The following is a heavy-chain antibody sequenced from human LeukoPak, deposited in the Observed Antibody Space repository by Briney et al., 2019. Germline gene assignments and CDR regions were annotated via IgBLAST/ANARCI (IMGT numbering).Heavy chain of an antibody. J-gene: IGHJ4*02. CDR2: IGWNSGSI. D-gene: IGHD5-24*01. Sequence: GGSLRLSCAASGFTFDDYAMHWVRQAPGKGLEWVSTIGWNSGSIGYADSVKGRFTISRDNAKNSLYLQMNSLRAEDTAFYYCAKDGRWLQLEYYFDYWGQGTLVTVSS. V-gene: IGHV3-9*01. CDR1: GFTFDDYA. CDR3: AKDGRWLQLEYYFDY.